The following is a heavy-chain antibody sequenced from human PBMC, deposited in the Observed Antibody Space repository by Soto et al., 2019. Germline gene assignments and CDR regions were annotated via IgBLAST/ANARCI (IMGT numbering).Heavy chain of an antibody. Sequence: QVQLVQSGPEVRKPGASVRLSCATSGYNLNQYYIHWVRQAPGQGLEWMGIINLRGGTTEYAHKFRGRVTVTGDTSTRTAYMELSSLRSEDTDVYFCARGPDDSDVPRWDHWGQGTLITVSS. D-gene: IGHD4-17*01. CDR3: ARGPDDSDVPRWDH. V-gene: IGHV1-46*02. J-gene: IGHJ4*02. CDR1: GYNLNQYY. CDR2: INLRGGTT.